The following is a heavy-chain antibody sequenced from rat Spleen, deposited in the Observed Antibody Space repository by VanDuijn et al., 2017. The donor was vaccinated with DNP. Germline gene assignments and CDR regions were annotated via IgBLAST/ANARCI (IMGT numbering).Heavy chain of an antibody. CDR2: ILYDGSRT. CDR3: ARDPEYYGFQGYFDY. V-gene: IGHV5-7*01. Sequence: EVRLVESGGDLVQPGRSLKLSCEASGFTFSDYNMAWVRQSPEKGLEWVATILYDGSRTYYLESVKGRFTISRANAENTVYLQMNSLRFDDTATYYCARDPEYYGFQGYFDYWGQGVMVTVSS. D-gene: IGHD1-6*01. CDR1: GFTFSDYN. J-gene: IGHJ2*01.